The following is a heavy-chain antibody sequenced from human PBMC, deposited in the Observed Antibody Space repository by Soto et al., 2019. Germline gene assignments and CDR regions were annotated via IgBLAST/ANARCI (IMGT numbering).Heavy chain of an antibody. CDR1: GGSISSSSYY. J-gene: IGHJ4*02. D-gene: IGHD3-9*01. V-gene: IGHV4-39*01. Sequence: SETLSLTCTVSGGSISSSSYYWGWIRQPPGKGLEWIGSIYYSGSTYYNPSLKSRVTISVDTSKNQFSLKLSSVTAADTAVYYCARQNARDFDWLLPAFSYWRQGTLVTGSS. CDR2: IYYSGST. CDR3: ARQNARDFDWLLPAFSY.